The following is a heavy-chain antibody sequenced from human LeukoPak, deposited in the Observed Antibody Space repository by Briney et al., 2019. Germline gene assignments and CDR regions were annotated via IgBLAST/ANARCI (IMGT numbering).Heavy chain of an antibody. CDR1: GFTFSSYG. V-gene: IGHV3-30*18. CDR2: ISYDGSNK. J-gene: IGHJ4*02. CDR3: AKDQDRMIVVVILDY. D-gene: IGHD3-22*01. Sequence: GGSLRLSCAASGFTFSSYGMHWVRQAPGKGLEWVAVISYDGSNKYYADSVKGRFTISRDNSKNTLYLQMNSLRAEDTAVYYCAKDQDRMIVVVILDYWGQGTLVTVSS.